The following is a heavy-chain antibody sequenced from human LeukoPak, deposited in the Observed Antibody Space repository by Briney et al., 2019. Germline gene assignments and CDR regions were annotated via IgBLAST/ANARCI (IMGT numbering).Heavy chain of an antibody. V-gene: IGHV5-51*01. CDR2: IYPDDSNT. CDR1: GYNFPIYW. CDR3: ARQGAAGKYYYYYMDV. J-gene: IGHJ6*03. D-gene: IGHD6-13*01. Sequence: GEPLKISCQGSGYNFPIYWIGWVRQMPGQGLEWMGIIYPDDSNTIYGPSFQGQVTISADKSINTAYLEWSSLKASDTAIYYCARQGAAGKYYYYYMDVWGKGTTVTVSS.